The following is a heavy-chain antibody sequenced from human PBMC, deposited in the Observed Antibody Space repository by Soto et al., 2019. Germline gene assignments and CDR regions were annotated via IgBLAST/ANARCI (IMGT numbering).Heavy chain of an antibody. CDR3: AKESSSWPYYFYY. Sequence: QVQLVESGGGVVQPGRSLRLSCAASGFTFSRYGMHWVRQAPGKGLEWVAIKSYDGSIEYYADSVKGRFTVSRDNSKNTLYLQMNSLRAEDTAIYYCAKESSSWPYYFYYWGQGTLVTVSS. CDR1: GFTFSRYG. D-gene: IGHD6-13*01. J-gene: IGHJ4*02. CDR2: KSYDGSIE. V-gene: IGHV3-30*18.